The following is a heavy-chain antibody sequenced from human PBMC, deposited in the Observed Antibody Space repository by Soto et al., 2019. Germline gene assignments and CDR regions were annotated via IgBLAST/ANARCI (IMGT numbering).Heavy chain of an antibody. J-gene: IGHJ5*02. D-gene: IGHD2-15*01. CDR3: AKDYGYCSGGSCYSSGWFDP. CDR1: GFTFSSYG. CDR2: ISYDGSNK. Sequence: QVQLVESGGGVVQPGRSLRLSCAASGFTFSSYGMHWVRQAPGKVLEWVAVISYDGSNKYYADSVKGRFTISRDNSKNTLYIKMNSIRAEDKAVYYCAKDYGYCSGGSCYSSGWFDPWGQGTLVTVSS. V-gene: IGHV3-30*18.